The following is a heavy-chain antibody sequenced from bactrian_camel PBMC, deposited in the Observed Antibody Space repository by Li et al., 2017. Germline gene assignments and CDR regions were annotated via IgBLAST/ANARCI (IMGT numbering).Heavy chain of an antibody. CDR1: GFTFSTYP. CDR2: INSGGA. CDR3: AAEPRTVVPGFFVCYPY. J-gene: IGHJ4*01. D-gene: IGHD6*01. V-gene: IGHV3S40*01. Sequence: VQLVESGGGLVQPGGSLRLSCAASGFTFSTYPMSWVRQAPGKGLEWVSGINSGGATYADSVKGRFTMSRDNDKTSVYLQMNSLKSEDTALYYCAAEPRTVVPGFFVCYPYWGQGTQVTVS.